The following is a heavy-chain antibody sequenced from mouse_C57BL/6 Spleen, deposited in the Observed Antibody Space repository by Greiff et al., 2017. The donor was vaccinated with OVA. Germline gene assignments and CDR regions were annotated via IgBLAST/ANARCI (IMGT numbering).Heavy chain of an antibody. Sequence: EVKLVESGEGLVKPGGSLKLSCAASGFTFSSYAMSWVRQTPEKRLEWVAYISSGGDYIYYADTVKGRFTISRHNARNTLYMQMSRLKSEDTAMYYCTRDRGYYGRSAMDYWGQGTSVTVSS. J-gene: IGHJ4*01. CDR1: GFTFSSYA. V-gene: IGHV5-9-1*02. CDR2: ISSGGDYI. D-gene: IGHD1-1*01. CDR3: TRDRGYYGRSAMDY.